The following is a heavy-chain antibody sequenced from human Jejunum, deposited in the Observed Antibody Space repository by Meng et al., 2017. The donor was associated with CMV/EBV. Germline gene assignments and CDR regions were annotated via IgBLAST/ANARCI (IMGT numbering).Heavy chain of an antibody. CDR2: AYPSATV. D-gene: IGHD3-10*01. CDR3: AGQSDHYSTSGASFDS. Sequence: SSTSYCCGWMRQPPGKGLEWIGIAYPSATVYYNTSLYSRVTISVDTYKNRISLRLDSVTAADTAVYYCAGQSDHYSTSGASFDSWGQGTLVTVSS. J-gene: IGHJ4*02. V-gene: IGHV4-39*01. CDR1: SSTSYC.